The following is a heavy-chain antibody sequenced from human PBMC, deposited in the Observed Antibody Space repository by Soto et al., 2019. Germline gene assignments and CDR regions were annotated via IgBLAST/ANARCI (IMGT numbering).Heavy chain of an antibody. J-gene: IGHJ6*02. V-gene: IGHV3-30*03. D-gene: IGHD3-3*01. CDR1: GFTFSSYG. CDR2: ISYDGSNK. Sequence: QVQLVESGGGVVQPGRSLRLSCAASGFTFSSYGMHWVRQAPGKGLEWVAVISYDGSNKYYADSVKGRFTISRDNSKNTLYLQMNSLRAEDTAVYYCARDYYDFWISYYYYGMDVWGQGTTVTVSS. CDR3: ARDYYDFWISYYYYGMDV.